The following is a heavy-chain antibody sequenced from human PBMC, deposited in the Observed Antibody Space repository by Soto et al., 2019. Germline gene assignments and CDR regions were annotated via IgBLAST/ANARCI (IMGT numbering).Heavy chain of an antibody. Sequence: GGSLRLSCAASGLTFSSFAMSWVRQAPGKGLEWVSGISGSGGSTYHADSVKGRFIISRDNSKNVLYLQMNSVRAEDTAVYYSAKGHSSSPSPQYYYYGMDVWGQGTTVTVS. V-gene: IGHV3-23*01. CDR2: ISGSGGST. D-gene: IGHD6-13*01. J-gene: IGHJ6*02. CDR3: AKGHSSSPSPQYYYYGMDV. CDR1: GLTFSSFA.